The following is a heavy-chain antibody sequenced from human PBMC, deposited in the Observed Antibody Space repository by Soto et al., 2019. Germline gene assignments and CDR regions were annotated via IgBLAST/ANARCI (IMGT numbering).Heavy chain of an antibody. CDR3: AKEGSVVATTPDFDY. V-gene: IGHV3-30*18. Sequence: PGVSLRLSCAASGFTFSSYGMHWVRQAPGKGLEWVAVISYDGSYKYYADSMKGRVTISRDNSKNTLYVQMNSLRAEDTAVYYCAKEGSVVATTPDFDYWGQGTLVTV. CDR1: GFTFSSYG. J-gene: IGHJ4*02. D-gene: IGHD5-12*01. CDR2: ISYDGSYK.